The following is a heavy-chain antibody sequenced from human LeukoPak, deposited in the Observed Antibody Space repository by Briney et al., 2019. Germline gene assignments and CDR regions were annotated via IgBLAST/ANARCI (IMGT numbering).Heavy chain of an antibody. Sequence: SQTLSLTCAVSGGSISSGGYSWSWIRQPPGKGLGWIGYIYHSGSTYDNPSLKSRVTISVDRSKNQFSLKLSSVTAADTAVYYCARGGSSSWFDYWGQGTLVTVSS. J-gene: IGHJ4*02. CDR3: ARGGSSSWFDY. D-gene: IGHD6-13*01. CDR2: IYHSGST. V-gene: IGHV4-30-2*01. CDR1: GGSISSGGYS.